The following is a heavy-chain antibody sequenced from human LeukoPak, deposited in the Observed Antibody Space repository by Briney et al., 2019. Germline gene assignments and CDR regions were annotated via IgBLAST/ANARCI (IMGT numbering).Heavy chain of an antibody. CDR2: IYHSGST. CDR3: ARDPVLWFGELSYAFDI. J-gene: IGHJ3*02. V-gene: IGHV4-38-2*02. Sequence: SSETLSLTCTVSGYSISSGYYWGWVRQPPGKGLEWIGSIYHSGSTYYNPSLKSRVTISVDTSKNQFSLKLSSVTAADTAVYYCARDPVLWFGELSYAFDIWGQGTMVTVSS. CDR1: GYSISSGYY. D-gene: IGHD3-10*01.